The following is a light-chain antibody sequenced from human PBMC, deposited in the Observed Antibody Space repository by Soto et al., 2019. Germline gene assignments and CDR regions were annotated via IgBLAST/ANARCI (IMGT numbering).Light chain of an antibody. V-gene: IGLV1-51*01. J-gene: IGLJ1*01. Sequence: QSVLPQPPSVSAAPGQKVTISCSGRSSNIGNNYVSWYQQLPGTAPKLLIYEDNKRPSGIPDRFSGSKSGTSATLGITGLQTGDEADYYCGTWDSSLSDGHVFGSGTKVTVL. CDR3: GTWDSSLSDGHV. CDR1: SSNIGNNY. CDR2: EDN.